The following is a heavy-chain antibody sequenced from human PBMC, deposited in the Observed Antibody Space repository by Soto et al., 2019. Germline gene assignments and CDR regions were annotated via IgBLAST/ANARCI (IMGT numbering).Heavy chain of an antibody. CDR1: GYTFTSYA. CDR3: ARDLNGYSYAYYYYDGMDV. CDR2: INAGNGNT. V-gene: IGHV1-3*01. D-gene: IGHD5-18*01. Sequence: QVQLVQAGAEVKKPGASVKVSCKASGYTFTSYAMHWVRQAPGQRLEGMGWINAGNGNTKYSQKFQGRVTITRDTSASTAYMELSSLRSEDTAVYYCARDLNGYSYAYYYYDGMDVWGQGTTVTVSS. J-gene: IGHJ6*02.